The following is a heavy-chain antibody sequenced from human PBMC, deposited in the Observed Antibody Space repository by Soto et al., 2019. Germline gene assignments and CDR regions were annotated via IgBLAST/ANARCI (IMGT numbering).Heavy chain of an antibody. D-gene: IGHD2-15*01. CDR2: ITNRGTHT. Sequence: EVQLVESGGGLVKPGESLRLSCAASGFSFSSYTMNWVRQAPGKGLQWVSSITNRGTHTYSADSVKGRFTISRDNDKNSLYLQMKNLRAEDTAIYFCARGHEVAWFDSWGLGTLVTVTS. CDR3: ARGHEVAWFDS. V-gene: IGHV3-21*01. J-gene: IGHJ5*01. CDR1: GFSFSSYT.